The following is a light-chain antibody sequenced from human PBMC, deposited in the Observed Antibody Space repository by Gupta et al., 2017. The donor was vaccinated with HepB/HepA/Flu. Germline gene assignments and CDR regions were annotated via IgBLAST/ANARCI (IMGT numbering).Light chain of an antibody. Sequence: EIETTQSLATLSVSPGERATFSCRASQSVSSNLAWYQQKPGQAPRLLFYGASTRATGIPARFSGSGSGTEFILTINSLQSEDFAVYYCQQYNKWPRTFGGGTKVEIK. CDR2: GAS. V-gene: IGKV3-15*01. CDR1: QSVSSN. J-gene: IGKJ4*01. CDR3: QQYNKWPRT.